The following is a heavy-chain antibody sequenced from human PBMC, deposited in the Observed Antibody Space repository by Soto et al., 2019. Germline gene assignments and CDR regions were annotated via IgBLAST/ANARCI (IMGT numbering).Heavy chain of an antibody. CDR1: GFTFSSYG. CDR3: ARSPYSVSYLAYFDY. D-gene: IGHD1-26*01. CDR2: ISYDGSNK. V-gene: IGHV3-30*03. Sequence: QVQLVESGGGVVQPGRSLRLSCAASGFTFSSYGMHWVRQAPGKGLEWVAVISYDGSNKYYADSGKGRFTISRDNSKNTLYLQMNSQRAADTAVYYCARSPYSVSYLAYFDYWGQGTLVTVSS. J-gene: IGHJ4*02.